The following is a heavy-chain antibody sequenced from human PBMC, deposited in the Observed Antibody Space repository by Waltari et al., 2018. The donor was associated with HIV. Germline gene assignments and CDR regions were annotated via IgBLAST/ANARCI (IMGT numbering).Heavy chain of an antibody. D-gene: IGHD6-13*01. CDR2: IYYSGST. J-gene: IGHJ6*02. CDR1: GGSISSSSYY. Sequence: QLQLQESGPGLVKPSETLSLTCTVSGGSISSSSYYWGWIRQPPGKGLEWIGSIYYSGSTYYNPSLKSRVTISVDTSKNQFSLKLSSVTAADTAVYYCARHPPAAGYYYYGMDVWGQGTTVTVSS. V-gene: IGHV4-39*01. CDR3: ARHPPAAGYYYYGMDV.